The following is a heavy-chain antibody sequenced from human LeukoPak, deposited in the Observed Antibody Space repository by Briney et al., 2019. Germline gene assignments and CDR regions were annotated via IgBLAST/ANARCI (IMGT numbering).Heavy chain of an antibody. CDR2: IYYSGST. CDR1: GGSISSGGHF. V-gene: IGHV4-31*03. D-gene: IGHD3-22*01. Sequence: SQTLSLTCTVSGGSISSGGHFWSWIRQHPGKGLEWIGYIYYSGSTYYNPSLKSRVNITVDTSKNQFSLRLNSVTAADTAVYYCTRDGPRSSGYPDTWGQGTRVTVSS. CDR3: TRDGPRSSGYPDT. J-gene: IGHJ5*02.